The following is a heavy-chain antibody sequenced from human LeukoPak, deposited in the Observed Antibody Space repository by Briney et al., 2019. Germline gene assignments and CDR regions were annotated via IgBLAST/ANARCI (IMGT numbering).Heavy chain of an antibody. CDR1: GFTFTNYW. V-gene: IGHV3-7*01. D-gene: IGHD3-10*01. CDR2: IKQDRSEK. J-gene: IGHJ4*02. Sequence: GGSLRLSCAASGFTFTNYWMSWVRQAPGKGLELVANIKQDRSEKYYVDSVKGRFTISRDNAKNSLYLQMNSLRAEDTAVYYCASTQNYYGSGSYYYWGQGTLVTVSS. CDR3: ASTQNYYGSGSYYY.